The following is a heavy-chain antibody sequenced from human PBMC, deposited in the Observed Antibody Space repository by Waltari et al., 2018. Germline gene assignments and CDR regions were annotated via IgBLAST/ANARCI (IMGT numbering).Heavy chain of an antibody. Sequence: QLQLQESGPGLVKPSETLSLTCTVSGGSISSSSYYWGWIRQPPGKGLEWIGSIYYSGSTYYNPALKSRFTISVDTSKNQFSLKLSSVTAADTAVYYCARCVNYYDSSGYYLEYYYMDVWGKGTTVTVSS. CDR1: GGSISSSSYY. J-gene: IGHJ6*03. V-gene: IGHV4-39*01. CDR2: IYYSGST. CDR3: ARCVNYYDSSGYYLEYYYMDV. D-gene: IGHD3-22*01.